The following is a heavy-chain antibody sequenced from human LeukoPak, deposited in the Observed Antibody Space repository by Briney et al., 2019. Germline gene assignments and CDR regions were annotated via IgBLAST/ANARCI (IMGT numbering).Heavy chain of an antibody. J-gene: IGHJ4*02. CDR1: GYTFTSYY. D-gene: IGHD6-19*01. Sequence: ASVKVSCKASGYTFTSYYMHWVRQAPGQGLEWMGWISAYNGNTNYAQKLQGRVTMTTDTSTSTAYMELRSLRSDDTAVYYCARDRNRSSGSEFDYWGQGTLVTVSS. CDR2: ISAYNGNT. CDR3: ARDRNRSSGSEFDY. V-gene: IGHV1-18*04.